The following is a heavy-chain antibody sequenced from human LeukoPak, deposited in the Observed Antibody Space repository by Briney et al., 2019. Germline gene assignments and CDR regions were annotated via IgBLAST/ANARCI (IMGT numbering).Heavy chain of an antibody. D-gene: IGHD3-10*01. CDR3: ARRSSGFDS. CDR2: IYPGDPDN. CDR1: GYSFTTYW. J-gene: IGHJ4*02. V-gene: IGHV5-51*01. Sequence: GESLKISCQGSGYSFTTYWIGWVRQVPGKGLEWMGIIYPGDPDNRYSPSFQGQVPMSADKSITTAYLQWSSLKASDTAMYYCARRSSGFDSWGQGTLVTVSS.